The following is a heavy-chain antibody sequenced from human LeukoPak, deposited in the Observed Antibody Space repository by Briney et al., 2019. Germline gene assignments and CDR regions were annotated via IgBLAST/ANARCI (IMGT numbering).Heavy chain of an antibody. V-gene: IGHV3-7*01. CDR2: IRWDGSEK. Sequence: GGSLRLSCAASGFTFSSYFMSWVRQAPGKGLEWVASIRWDGSEKYSVDSVKGRFTISRDNAENSLYLQMNNLRAEDTAVYYCARLYCSGGACYSYFEYWGQGTLVTVSS. D-gene: IGHD2-15*01. CDR3: ARLYCSGGACYSYFEY. J-gene: IGHJ4*02. CDR1: GFTFSSYF.